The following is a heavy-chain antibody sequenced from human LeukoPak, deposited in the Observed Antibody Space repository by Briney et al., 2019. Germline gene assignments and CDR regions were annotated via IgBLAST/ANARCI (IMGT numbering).Heavy chain of an antibody. Sequence: PSETLSLTCAVYGGSFSGYYWSWIRQPPGKGLEWIREINHSGSTNYNPSLKSRVTISVDTSKNQFSLKLSSVTAADTAVYYCARGLTMIVVVTTRWFDPWGQGTLVTVSS. CDR3: ARGLTMIVVVTTRWFDP. J-gene: IGHJ5*02. CDR1: GGSFSGYY. D-gene: IGHD3-22*01. CDR2: INHSGST. V-gene: IGHV4-34*01.